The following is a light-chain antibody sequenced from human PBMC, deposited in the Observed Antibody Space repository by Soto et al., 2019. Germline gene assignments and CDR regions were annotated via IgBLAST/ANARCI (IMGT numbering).Light chain of an antibody. CDR2: EVS. Sequence: SALTQPASVSGSPGQSITISCTGSSSDVGGYNYVSWYQRHPGKAPKLMIYEVSNRPSGVSNRFSGSKSGNTASLTISGLQAEDEADYYCNSYTSSSTYVFGTGTKVTVL. V-gene: IGLV2-14*01. J-gene: IGLJ1*01. CDR1: SSDVGGYNY. CDR3: NSYTSSSTYV.